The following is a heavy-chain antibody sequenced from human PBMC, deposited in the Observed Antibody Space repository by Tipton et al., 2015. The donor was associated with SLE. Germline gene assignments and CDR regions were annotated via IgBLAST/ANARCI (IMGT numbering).Heavy chain of an antibody. D-gene: IGHD6-19*01. CDR3: ARGRGSSGWYSY. Sequence: TLSLTCAVYGGSISSHYWSWIRQPPGKGLEWIGYIYYSGSTNYNPSLKSRVTISVDTSKNQFSLRLSSVTAADTAVYYCARGRGSSGWYSYWGQGTLVTVSS. CDR1: GGSISSHY. J-gene: IGHJ4*02. CDR2: IYYSGST. V-gene: IGHV4-59*11.